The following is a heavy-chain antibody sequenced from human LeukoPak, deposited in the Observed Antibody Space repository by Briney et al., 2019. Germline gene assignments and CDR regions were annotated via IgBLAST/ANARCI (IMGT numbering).Heavy chain of an antibody. J-gene: IGHJ4*02. CDR3: AKDLEDEDIVVVPAAADY. CDR2: ISSSSSTI. CDR1: GFTFSSYS. D-gene: IGHD2-2*01. Sequence: GGSLRLSCAASGFTFSSYSMNWVRQAPGKGLEWVSYISSSSSTIYYADSVKGRFTISRDNAKNSLYLQMNSLRAEDTAVYYCAKDLEDEDIVVVPAAADYWGQGTLVTVSS. V-gene: IGHV3-48*04.